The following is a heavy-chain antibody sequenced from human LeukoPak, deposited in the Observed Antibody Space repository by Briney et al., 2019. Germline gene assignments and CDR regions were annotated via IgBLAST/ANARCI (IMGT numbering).Heavy chain of an antibody. CDR2: ISGSGGST. CDR1: GFTFSSYA. Sequence: GGSLRLSCAASGFTFSSYAMSWVRQAPGKGLEWVSTISGSGGSTYYADFVKGRFTLSRDNSKNMLYLQMNSLRAEDTAVYYCSSLDAYAFDIWGQGTMVTVSS. CDR3: SSLDAYAFDI. V-gene: IGHV3-23*01. J-gene: IGHJ3*02. D-gene: IGHD3-16*02.